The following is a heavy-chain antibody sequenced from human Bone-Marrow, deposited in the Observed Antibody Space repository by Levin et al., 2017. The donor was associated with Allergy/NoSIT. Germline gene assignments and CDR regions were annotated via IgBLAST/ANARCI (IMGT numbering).Heavy chain of an antibody. CDR1: GHSFTNYW. CDR2: IYPGDSDT. Sequence: ASVKVSCKGSGHSFTNYWIVWVRQMPGKGLEWMGIIYPGDSDTRYRPSFQGQVTISADKSISTAYLRWSSLKASDTAMYYCASIPGYSSGWYEAPFDNWGRGTLVTVSS. D-gene: IGHD6-19*01. CDR3: ASIPGYSSGWYEAPFDN. V-gene: IGHV5-51*01. J-gene: IGHJ4*02.